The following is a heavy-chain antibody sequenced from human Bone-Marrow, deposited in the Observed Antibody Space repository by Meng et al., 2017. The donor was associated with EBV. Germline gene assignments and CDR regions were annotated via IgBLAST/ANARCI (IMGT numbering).Heavy chain of an antibody. CDR1: GASFSIADYH. CDR3: ARGTPFDY. J-gene: IGHJ4*02. V-gene: IGHV4-39*05. D-gene: IGHD2-15*01. CDR2: VYYLGGT. Sequence: QWRRWGPSRGQPRRVSPLAGRFPGASFSIADYHSGRVRQPPGMGLKWIGTVYYLGGTHYSPSLSSRLSISIDTSKNQFSLKLTSATAADTAVYYCARGTPFDYWGPGILVTVSS.